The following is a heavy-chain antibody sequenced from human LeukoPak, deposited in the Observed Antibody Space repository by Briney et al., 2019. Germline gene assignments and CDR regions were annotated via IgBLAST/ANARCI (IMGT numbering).Heavy chain of an antibody. Sequence: PGGSLRLSCAASGFTFSDYYMSWIRQAPGKGLEWVSYISSSGSTIYYADSVKGRFTISRDNAKNSLYLQMSSLRAEDTAVYYCARDSPPNYYYGMDVWGQGTTVTVSS. CDR2: ISSSGSTI. J-gene: IGHJ6*02. V-gene: IGHV3-11*01. CDR1: GFTFSDYY. CDR3: ARDSPPNYYYGMDV.